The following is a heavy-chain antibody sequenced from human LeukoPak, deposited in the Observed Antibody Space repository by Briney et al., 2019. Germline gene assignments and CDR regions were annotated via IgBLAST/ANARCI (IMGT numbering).Heavy chain of an antibody. J-gene: IGHJ6*03. CDR1: GFSFSRYG. CDR3: AKSFLELEGYYYYMDV. D-gene: IGHD1-7*01. Sequence: GGSLRLSCVASGFSFSRYGMRWVRQAPGKGLEWLAVIWYDESNNFYADSVKGRFTISRDNSKKTLYLQLNSLRAEDTAVYYCAKSFLELEGYYYYMDVWGKGTTVTVSS. V-gene: IGHV3-33*06. CDR2: IWYDESNN.